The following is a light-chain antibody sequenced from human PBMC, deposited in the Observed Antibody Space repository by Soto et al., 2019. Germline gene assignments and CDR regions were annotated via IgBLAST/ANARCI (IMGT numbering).Light chain of an antibody. CDR2: QDS. CDR1: KLGDTY. Sequence: SYELTQPPSVSVSPGQTASITCSGEKLGDTYACWYQQKPGQSPVLVIYQDSQRPSGIPERFSGSNSGNTATLTISGTQAMDEADYYCQAWDSSTVVFGGGTKLTVL. V-gene: IGLV3-1*01. J-gene: IGLJ2*01. CDR3: QAWDSSTVV.